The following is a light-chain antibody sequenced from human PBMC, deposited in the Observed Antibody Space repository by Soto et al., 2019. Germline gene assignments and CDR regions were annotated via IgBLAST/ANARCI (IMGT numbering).Light chain of an antibody. V-gene: IGLV1-40*01. CDR3: QSYDTSLSGSVV. Sequence: QSVLTQPPSVSGAPGQRVTISGTGSSSNIGTGYDVHWYQQLPGTAPKLLIYGHNNRPSGVPDRFSASKSGTSASLAITGLQAEDEADYYCQSYDTSLSGSVVFGGGTKLTVL. J-gene: IGLJ2*01. CDR2: GHN. CDR1: SSNIGTGYD.